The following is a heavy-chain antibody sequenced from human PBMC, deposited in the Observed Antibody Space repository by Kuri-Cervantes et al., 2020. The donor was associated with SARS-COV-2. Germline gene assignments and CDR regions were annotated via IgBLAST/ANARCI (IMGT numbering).Heavy chain of an antibody. J-gene: IGHJ4*02. D-gene: IGHD6-19*01. CDR2: IYYSGST. V-gene: IGHV4-31*03. Sequence: SETLSLTCTVSGGSISSDAYYWSWIRQPPGKGLEWIGYIYYSGSTYYNPSLKSRITISLDTSKNQFSLKLSSVTAADTAVYYCATISASYSSGWYALYWGQGTLVTVSS. CDR3: ATISASYSSGWYALY. CDR1: GGSISSDAYY.